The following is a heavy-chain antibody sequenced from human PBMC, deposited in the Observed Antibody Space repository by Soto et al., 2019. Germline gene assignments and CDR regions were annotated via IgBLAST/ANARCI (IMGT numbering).Heavy chain of an antibody. J-gene: IGHJ4*02. CDR1: GYDFTRYF. D-gene: IGHD3-16*02. CDR2: VNPTGGSP. V-gene: IGHV1-46*03. Sequence: ASVKVSCKTSGYDFTRYFTHWVRQAPGQGLEWMVKVNPTGGSPTFGQKFQGRVTVTTDTSTSTVYMEFSSLRSDDTAVYYCSRDLSPYWGQGTLVTVSS. CDR3: SRDLSPY.